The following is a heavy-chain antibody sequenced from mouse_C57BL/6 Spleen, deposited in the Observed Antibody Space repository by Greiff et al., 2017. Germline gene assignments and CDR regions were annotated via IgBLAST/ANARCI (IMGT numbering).Heavy chain of an antibody. J-gene: IGHJ2*01. CDR3: ARSGELRNYFDY. V-gene: IGHV1-82*01. D-gene: IGHD1-1*01. Sequence: VKLMESGPELVKPGASVKISCKASGYAFSSSWMNWVKQRPGKGLEWIGRIYPGDGDTNYNGKFKGKATLTADKSSSTAYMQLSSLTSEDSAVYFCARSGELRNYFDYWGQGTTLTVSS. CDR1: GYAFSSSW. CDR2: IYPGDGDT.